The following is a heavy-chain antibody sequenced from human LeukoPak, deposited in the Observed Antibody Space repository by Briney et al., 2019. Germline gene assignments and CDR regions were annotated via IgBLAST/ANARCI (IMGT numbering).Heavy chain of an antibody. CDR1: GFTFSSYG. Sequence: GGSLRLSCAASGFTFSSYGMHWVRQAPGKGLEWVAVIWYDGSNKYYADSVKGRFTISRDNSKNTLYLQMNSLRAEDTAVYYCARDRYYGLGTIAGLYWGQGTLVTVSS. CDR2: IWYDGSNK. J-gene: IGHJ4*02. V-gene: IGHV3-33*01. D-gene: IGHD3-10*01. CDR3: ARDRYYGLGTIAGLY.